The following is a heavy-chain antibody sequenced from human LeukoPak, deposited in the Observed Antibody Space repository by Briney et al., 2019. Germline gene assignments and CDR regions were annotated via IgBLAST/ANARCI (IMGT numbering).Heavy chain of an antibody. D-gene: IGHD3-22*01. CDR2: ISSTSGSI. Sequence: GGSLRLSCAASGFTVSSNYMSWVRQAPGKGLEWGSSISSTSGSIYYADSVKGRFTISKDNAKNSLHLQMNSLRAEDTALYYCARDLGYDGHGVYHYFNNWGQGTLVTVSS. CDR3: ARDLGYDGHGVYHYFNN. J-gene: IGHJ4*02. V-gene: IGHV3-21*04. CDR1: GFTVSSNY.